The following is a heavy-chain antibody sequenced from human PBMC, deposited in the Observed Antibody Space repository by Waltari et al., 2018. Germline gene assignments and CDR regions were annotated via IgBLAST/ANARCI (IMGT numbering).Heavy chain of an antibody. CDR1: GGTFSSYA. Sequence: QVQLVQSGAEVKKPGSSLKVSCKASGGTFSSYAISWLRQAPGQGLEWMGGSIPICGTANYEQKVQGRVTITADESTSTAYMGLSSLRSEDTAVYYCARDLGGSMNAFDIWGQGTMVTVSS. CDR3: ARDLGGSMNAFDI. D-gene: IGHD2-15*01. CDR2: SIPICGTA. V-gene: IGHV1-69*01. J-gene: IGHJ3*02.